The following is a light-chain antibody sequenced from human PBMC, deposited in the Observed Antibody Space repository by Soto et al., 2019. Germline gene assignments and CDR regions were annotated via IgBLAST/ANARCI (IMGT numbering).Light chain of an antibody. J-gene: IGKJ1*01. CDR1: QGIRND. V-gene: IGKV1-17*01. Sequence: DIQMTQSPSSLSASVGDRVTITCRASQGIRNDLGWYQQNPGKAPNIMIYATSSLQSGVPSRFRGSGSGTEFTLTISSLKPDDVETYYCLQYDSYSWTFGQGTKVDIK. CDR2: ATS. CDR3: LQYDSYSWT.